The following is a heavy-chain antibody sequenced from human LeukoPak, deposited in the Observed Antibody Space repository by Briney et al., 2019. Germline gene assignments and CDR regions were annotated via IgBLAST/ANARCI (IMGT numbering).Heavy chain of an antibody. J-gene: IGHJ4*02. CDR2: FDPEDGET. Sequence: ASVKVSCKVFGYTLTELSMHWVRQAPGKGLEWMGGFDPEDGETIYAQKFQGRVTMTEDTSTDTAYMELSSLRSEDTAVYYCATGYSGSYYSDYWGQGTLVTVSS. D-gene: IGHD1-26*01. CDR1: GYTLTELS. CDR3: ATGYSGSYYSDY. V-gene: IGHV1-24*01.